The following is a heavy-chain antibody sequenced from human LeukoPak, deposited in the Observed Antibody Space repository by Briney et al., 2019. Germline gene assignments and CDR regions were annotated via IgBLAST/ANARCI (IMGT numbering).Heavy chain of an antibody. Sequence: SGGSLRLSCAASGFTFDDYAMHWVRQAPGKGLEWVSLISGDGGSTYYADSVKGRFTISRDNSKNSLYLQMNSLRTEDTALYYCATAIGDNWFDPWGQGTLVTVSS. CDR2: ISGDGGST. V-gene: IGHV3-43*02. D-gene: IGHD3-10*01. CDR3: ATAIGDNWFDP. J-gene: IGHJ5*02. CDR1: GFTFDDYA.